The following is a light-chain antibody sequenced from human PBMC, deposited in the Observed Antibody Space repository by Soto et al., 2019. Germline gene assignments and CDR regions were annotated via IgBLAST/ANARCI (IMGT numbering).Light chain of an antibody. CDR2: GAS. CDR1: QRISGGY. J-gene: IGKJ1*01. V-gene: IGKV3-20*01. CDR3: HQYVASPRT. Sequence: EIVLTQSPGTLSLSPGERATISCRASQRISGGYLAWYQHRPGQAPRLLFSGASNRAAGIPDRFSGYGSGTDFTLTISRLEPEDFAGYYCHQYVASPRTFGQGTRVEVK.